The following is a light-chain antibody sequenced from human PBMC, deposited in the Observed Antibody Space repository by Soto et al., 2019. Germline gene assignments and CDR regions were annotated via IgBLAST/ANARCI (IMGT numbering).Light chain of an antibody. CDR3: QQYGSAPWR. J-gene: IGKJ1*01. CDR1: QSISSTY. V-gene: IGKV3-20*01. CDR2: GAF. Sequence: EIVLTQSPGTLSLSPGERATLSCRASQSISSTYLAWYQHKPGQAPRLLIYGAFSRATGIPDRFSGSGSGTDFTRTMCRLEPEEFAVYYCQQYGSAPWRFGRGTKVDIK.